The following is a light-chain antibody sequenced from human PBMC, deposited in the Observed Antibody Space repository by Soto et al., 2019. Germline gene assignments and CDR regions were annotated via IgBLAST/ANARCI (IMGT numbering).Light chain of an antibody. CDR3: AAWDDSLNGVV. CDR1: SSNIGSNT. J-gene: IGLJ2*01. V-gene: IGLV1-44*01. CDR2: SNN. Sequence: QSVLTQPPSASGTPGQRVTISCSGSSSNIGSNTVNWYQQLPGTAPKLLIYSNNQRPSGVPDRFSGSKSGTSASLAISGLASENEADYYCAAWDDSLNGVVFGGGTKLTV.